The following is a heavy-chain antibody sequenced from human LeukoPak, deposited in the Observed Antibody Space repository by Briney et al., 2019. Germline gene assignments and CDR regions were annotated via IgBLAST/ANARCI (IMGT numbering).Heavy chain of an antibody. Sequence: PSETLSLTCTVSGGSISSYYWSWIRQPPGKALEWIGYIYSSGSTNYNPSLKSRVTMSVDTSKNQLSLKLSSVAAADTAVYYCARDKVPGDYWGQGTLVTVSS. CDR1: GGSISSYY. CDR3: ARDKVPGDY. V-gene: IGHV4-59*01. CDR2: IYSSGST. D-gene: IGHD1-1*01. J-gene: IGHJ4*02.